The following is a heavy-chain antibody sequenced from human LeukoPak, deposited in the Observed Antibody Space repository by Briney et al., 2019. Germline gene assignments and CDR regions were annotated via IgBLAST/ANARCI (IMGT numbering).Heavy chain of an antibody. CDR3: ATRYASGPIADY. D-gene: IGHD3-10*01. CDR1: GFIVSSKY. J-gene: IGHJ4*02. V-gene: IGHV3-53*01. CDR2: VYSNDNT. Sequence: PGGSLRLSCAASGFIVSSKYMSWVRQAPGKGLEWVSAVYSNDNTYYADPVKGRFTISRDNSKNTLYLQMNSLRAEDTAVYYCATRYASGPIADYWGQGTLVTVSS.